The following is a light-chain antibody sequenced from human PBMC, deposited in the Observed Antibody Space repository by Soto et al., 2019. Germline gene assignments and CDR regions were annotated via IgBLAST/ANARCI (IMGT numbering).Light chain of an antibody. Sequence: ENVLTQSPGTLSLSPGERATLSCRASQSVSSSYLTWYQQKPGQAPRLLIYGASSRATDIQDRFSGSGSGKDFTLTISRLEPEDFAVYYCQQYDSSPVTFGQGTKLEIK. CDR1: QSVSSSY. CDR3: QQYDSSPVT. V-gene: IGKV3-20*01. CDR2: GAS. J-gene: IGKJ2*01.